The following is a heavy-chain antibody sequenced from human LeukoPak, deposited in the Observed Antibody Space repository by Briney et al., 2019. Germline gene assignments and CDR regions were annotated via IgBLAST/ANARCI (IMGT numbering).Heavy chain of an antibody. CDR3: AKVAGDRLDS. CDR2: ISANNGKT. Sequence: VKVSCKASGYTFATYGFCWVRQAPGHGLKWMGWISANNGKTKFAQKFQGRVTMTTDTSTTTAYMELTSLRPDDTAVYYCAKVAGDRLDSWGQGTLVTVSS. J-gene: IGHJ4*02. CDR1: GYTFATYG. V-gene: IGHV1-18*01. D-gene: IGHD6-13*01.